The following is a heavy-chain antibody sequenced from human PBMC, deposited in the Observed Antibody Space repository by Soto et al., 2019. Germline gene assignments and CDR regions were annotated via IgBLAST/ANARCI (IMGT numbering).Heavy chain of an antibody. V-gene: IGHV1-69*13. Sequence: SVKVSCKASGGTFSSYAISWVRQAPGQGLEWMGGIIPIFGTANYAQKFQGRVTITADESTSTAYMGLSSLRSEDTAVYYCARDRDYGDYEARNRTAHYGMDVWGQGTTVTVSS. CDR1: GGTFSSYA. CDR3: ARDRDYGDYEARNRTAHYGMDV. D-gene: IGHD4-17*01. CDR2: IIPIFGTA. J-gene: IGHJ6*02.